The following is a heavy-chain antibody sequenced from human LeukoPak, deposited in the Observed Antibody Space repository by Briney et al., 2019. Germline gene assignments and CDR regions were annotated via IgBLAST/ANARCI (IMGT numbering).Heavy chain of an antibody. V-gene: IGHV1-46*01. CDR1: GYTFTSYY. CDR2: INPSGGST. D-gene: IGHD6-13*01. CDR3: ARDREGSSRYEGGDY. Sequence: ASVKVSCKASGYTFTSYYMHWVRQAPGQGLEWMGIINPSGGSTSYAQKFQGRVTMTRDMSTSTVYMELSSLRSEDTAVYYCARDREGSSRYEGGDYWGQGTLVTVSS. J-gene: IGHJ4*02.